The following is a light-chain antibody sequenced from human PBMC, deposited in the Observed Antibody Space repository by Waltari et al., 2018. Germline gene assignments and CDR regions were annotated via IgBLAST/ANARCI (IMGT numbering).Light chain of an antibody. CDR2: TNV. CDR3: ASWDDRLTAVV. V-gene: IGLV1-44*01. J-gene: IGLJ2*01. Sequence: QSLLTQPPSASGTPGQRATIPCSGSHPNIGSNTVDWYQQLPGKAPKLLISTNVQRPSGVPDRFSGSRSGTSASLAISGLQSDDEADYYCASWDDRLTAVVFGGGTKLTVL. CDR1: HPNIGSNT.